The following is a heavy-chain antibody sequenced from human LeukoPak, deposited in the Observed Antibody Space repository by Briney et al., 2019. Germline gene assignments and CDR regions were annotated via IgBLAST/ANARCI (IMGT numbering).Heavy chain of an antibody. CDR3: ARGSRKFGEYNWFDP. CDR2: ISGSGSST. Sequence: GGSLRLSCAASGFTFSSYAMSWVRQAPGKGLEWVSAISGSGSSTYYADSVKGRFTISRDNSKNTLYLQMNSLRAEDTAVYYCARGSRKFGEYNWFDPWGQGTLVTVSS. V-gene: IGHV3-23*01. CDR1: GFTFSSYA. J-gene: IGHJ5*02. D-gene: IGHD3-10*01.